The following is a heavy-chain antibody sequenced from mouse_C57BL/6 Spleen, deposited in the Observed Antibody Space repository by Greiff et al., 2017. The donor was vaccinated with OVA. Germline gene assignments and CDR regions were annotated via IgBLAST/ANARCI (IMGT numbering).Heavy chain of an antibody. CDR3: ARGTVLDY. D-gene: IGHD1-1*01. V-gene: IGHV14-2*01. CDR2: IDPEDGEI. Sequence: VQLQQSGAELVKPGASVKLSCTASGFNIKDYYMHWVKQRTEQGLEWIGRIDPEDGEIKYAPKFQGKATITADTSSNTAYLQLSSLTSEDTAVYYCARGTVLDYWGQGTTLTVSS. J-gene: IGHJ2*01. CDR1: GFNIKDYY.